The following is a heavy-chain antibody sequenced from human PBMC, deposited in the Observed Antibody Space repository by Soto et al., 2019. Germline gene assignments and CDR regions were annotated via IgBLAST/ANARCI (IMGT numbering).Heavy chain of an antibody. J-gene: IGHJ4*02. Sequence: GGSLRLSCAASGFTFSNYAMHCVRPAPGMGLEWVAVISYDGSNIYYSDSVKGRFTISRDSSKNTLYLQMNSLRPGDTALYYCARDRGAVAAYFFDYWGQGALVTVSS. CDR1: GFTFSNYA. D-gene: IGHD6-19*01. CDR3: ARDRGAVAAYFFDY. V-gene: IGHV3-30-3*01. CDR2: ISYDGSNI.